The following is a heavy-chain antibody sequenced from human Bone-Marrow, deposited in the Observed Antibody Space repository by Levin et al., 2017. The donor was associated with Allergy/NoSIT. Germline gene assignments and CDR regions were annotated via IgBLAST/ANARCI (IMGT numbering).Heavy chain of an antibody. V-gene: IGHV3-66*01. Sequence: GASVKVSCAASGFTVSNSDMTWVRQAPGKGLEWISFIYSSSSTHYADSVKGRFTISRDNYKNTVYLQMNSLRAEDTAVYYCVRRPVAGTGGWGQGTLVTVSS. D-gene: IGHD6-19*01. CDR3: VRRPVAGTGG. J-gene: IGHJ4*02. CDR1: GFTVSNSD. CDR2: IYSSSST.